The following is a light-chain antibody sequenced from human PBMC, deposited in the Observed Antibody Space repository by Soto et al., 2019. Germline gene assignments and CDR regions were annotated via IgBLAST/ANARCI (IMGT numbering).Light chain of an antibody. CDR3: MLSYNAAGV. Sequence: AVVTQEPSLTVSPGGTVTLTCGSTTGAVTSGHYPYWFQQKPGQAPRTLIYATVNRESWTPARFSGSLLGGKAALTLSGAQPEEEAEYYCMLSYNAAGVLGGGTKLTVL. V-gene: IGLV7-46*01. CDR2: ATV. CDR1: TGAVTSGHY. J-gene: IGLJ2*01.